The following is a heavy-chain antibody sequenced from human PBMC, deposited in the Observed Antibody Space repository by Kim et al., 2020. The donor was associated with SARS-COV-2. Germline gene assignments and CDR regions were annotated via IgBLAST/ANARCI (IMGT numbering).Heavy chain of an antibody. J-gene: IGHJ6*03. CDR1: GFSFNTYA. V-gene: IGHV3-23*01. D-gene: IGHD1-1*01. CDR2: ISASGTKT. Sequence: GGSLRLSCVASGFSFNTYAMTWVRRAPGKGLAWVSAISASGTKTFYPDSVEGRFTISRDNSKNTLYLQMSSLRGDDTAVYYCAKIGHELDMNYMDVWGKG. CDR3: AKIGHELDMNYMDV.